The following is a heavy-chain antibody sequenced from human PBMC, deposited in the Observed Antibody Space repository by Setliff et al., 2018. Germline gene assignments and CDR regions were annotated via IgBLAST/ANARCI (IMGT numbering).Heavy chain of an antibody. CDR2: ISTSNGNT. CDR3: ARGSEFYYGSGTIDS. V-gene: IGHV1-18*01. J-gene: IGHJ4*02. Sequence: GASVKVSCKASGYTFTNYAMSWMRQAPGQGLEWMGWISTSNGNTNYAQKLQGRVTMTTDTSTSTIYMELRSLRSDDTAVYYCARGSEFYYGSGTIDSWGQGTLVTVSS. D-gene: IGHD3-10*01. CDR1: GYTFTNYA.